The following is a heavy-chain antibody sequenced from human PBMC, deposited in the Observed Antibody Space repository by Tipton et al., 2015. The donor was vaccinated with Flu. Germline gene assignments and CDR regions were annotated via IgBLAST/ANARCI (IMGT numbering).Heavy chain of an antibody. J-gene: IGHJ2*01. CDR1: GYSISSRYY. CDR3: ARLRGGIRDQKANWYFDL. V-gene: IGHV4-38-2*02. Sequence: TLSLTCTVSGYSISSRYYWGWIRQPPGKGLEWIGCVYHGGTTYYNPSLKGRVALSLDTFNNQFSLKLTSVTAADTAVYYCARLRGGIRDQKANWYFDLWGRGTLITVSS. CDR2: VYHGGTT. D-gene: IGHD1-14*01.